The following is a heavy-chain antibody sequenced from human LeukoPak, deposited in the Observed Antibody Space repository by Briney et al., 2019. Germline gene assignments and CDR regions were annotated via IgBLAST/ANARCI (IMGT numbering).Heavy chain of an antibody. V-gene: IGHV3-11*01. J-gene: IGHJ4*02. Sequence: KPGGSLRLSCAASGFTFSDYHMSWIRQAPGKGLEWVSYISSSGSTIYYADSVKGRFTISRDNAKNSLYLQMNSLRAEDTAVYYCARGVTTVVTPASGALDYWGQGTLVTVSS. CDR1: GFTFSDYH. CDR2: ISSSGSTI. CDR3: ARGVTTVVTPASGALDY. D-gene: IGHD4-23*01.